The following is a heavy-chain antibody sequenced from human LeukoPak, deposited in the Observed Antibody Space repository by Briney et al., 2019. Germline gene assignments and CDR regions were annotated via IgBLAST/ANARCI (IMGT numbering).Heavy chain of an antibody. CDR3: ARAYRSSWYANWFDP. Sequence: SETLSLTCTVSGGSISSSSYYWGWIRQPPGKGLEWIGYIYYSGSTNYNPSLKSRVTISVDTSKNQFSLKLSSVTAADTAVYFCARAYRSSWYANWFDPWGQGTLVTVSS. J-gene: IGHJ5*02. D-gene: IGHD6-13*01. CDR1: GGSISSSSYY. V-gene: IGHV4-61*05. CDR2: IYYSGST.